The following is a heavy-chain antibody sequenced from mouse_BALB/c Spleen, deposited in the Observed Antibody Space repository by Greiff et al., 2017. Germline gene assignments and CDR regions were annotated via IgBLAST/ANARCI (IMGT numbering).Heavy chain of an antibody. D-gene: IGHD1-2*01. CDR2: IWSGGST. CDR1: GFSLTSYG. CDR3: ARTPQVITKGYYAMDY. Sequence: QVQLQQSGPGLVQPSQSLSITCTVSGFSLTSYGVHWVRQSPGKGLEWLGVIWSGGSTDYNAAFISRLSISKDNSKSQVFFKMNSLQADDTAIYYCARTPQVITKGYYAMDYWGQGTSVTVSS. V-gene: IGHV2-4-1*01. J-gene: IGHJ4*01.